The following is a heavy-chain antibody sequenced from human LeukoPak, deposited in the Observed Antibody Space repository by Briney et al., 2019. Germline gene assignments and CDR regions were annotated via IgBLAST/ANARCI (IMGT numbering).Heavy chain of an antibody. CDR1: GFTFDDYA. D-gene: IGHD6-13*01. J-gene: IGHJ4*02. Sequence: GGSLRLSCAASGFTFDDYAMHWVRQAPGKGLEWVSGISWNSGSIVYADSVKGRFTISRDNAKNSLYLQMNSLRAEDTALYYCAKGVSSSWYGTDQFDYWGQGTLVTVSS. V-gene: IGHV3-9*01. CDR2: ISWNSGSI. CDR3: AKGVSSSWYGTDQFDY.